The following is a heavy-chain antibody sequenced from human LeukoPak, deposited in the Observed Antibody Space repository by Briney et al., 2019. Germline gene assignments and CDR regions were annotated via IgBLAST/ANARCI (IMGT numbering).Heavy chain of an antibody. CDR1: GYTFTGYY. D-gene: IGHD1-7*01. V-gene: IGHV7-4-1*02. J-gene: IGHJ4*02. Sequence: ASVKVSCKASGYTFTGYYMHWVRQAPGQGLEWMGWINTNTGKPTYVQGFRGRFEFSLDTSVSTAYLQISSLKTEDTAVYYCARSGADNWNYEFDYWGQGTLVTVSS. CDR3: ARSGADNWNYEFDY. CDR2: INTNTGKP.